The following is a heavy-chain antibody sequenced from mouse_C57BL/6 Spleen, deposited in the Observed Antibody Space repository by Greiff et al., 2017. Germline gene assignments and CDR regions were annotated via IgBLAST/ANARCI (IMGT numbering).Heavy chain of an antibody. J-gene: IGHJ4*01. CDR3: SRVHTYCSNPGAMDY. CDR1: GFTFSDYY. V-gene: IGHV5-16*01. CDR2: INYDGSST. D-gene: IGHD2-5*01. Sequence: EVKLVESEGGLVQPGSSMKLSCTASGFTFSDYYMAWVRQVPEKGLEWVANINYDGSSTNYLDSLKSRFTISRDNANNTLYLQMSSLKSEDTATXYCSRVHTYCSNPGAMDYWGQGTSVTVSS.